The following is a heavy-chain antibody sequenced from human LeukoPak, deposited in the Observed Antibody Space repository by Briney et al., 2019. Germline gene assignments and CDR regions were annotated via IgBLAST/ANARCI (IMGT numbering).Heavy chain of an antibody. J-gene: IGHJ4*02. CDR2: ISAYNGNT. CDR1: GYTFTSYG. CDR3: ARGDYGDRGLVSFDY. V-gene: IGHV1-18*01. Sequence: ASVEVSCKASGYTFTSYGISWVRQAPGQGLEWMGWISAYNGNTNYAQKLQGRVTMTTDTSTSTAYMELRSLRSDDTAVYYCARGDYGDRGLVSFDYWGQGTLVTVSS. D-gene: IGHD4-17*01.